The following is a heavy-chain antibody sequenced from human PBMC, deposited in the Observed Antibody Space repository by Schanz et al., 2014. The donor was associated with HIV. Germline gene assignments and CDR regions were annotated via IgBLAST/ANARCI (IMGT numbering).Heavy chain of an antibody. Sequence: QVQLVESGGGLVKPGGSLRLSCAASGFTFSDYYMSWIRQAPGKGLECISYIRSSDSNTHYADSVKGRFTISRDNGKNSLFLQMNSLRAEDTAVYYCARLRGFLWFGDHPYSFDYWGQGTLVTVSS. CDR3: ARLRGFLWFGDHPYSFDY. J-gene: IGHJ4*02. V-gene: IGHV3-11*01. CDR1: GFTFSDYY. D-gene: IGHD3-10*01. CDR2: IRSSDSNT.